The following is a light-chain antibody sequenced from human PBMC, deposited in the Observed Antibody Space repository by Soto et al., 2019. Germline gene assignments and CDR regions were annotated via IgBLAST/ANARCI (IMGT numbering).Light chain of an antibody. CDR3: QQYNSYSGFS. CDR2: KAS. Sequence: DIQMTQSPSTLSASVGDRVTITCRASQSISSWLAWYQQKPGKAPKLLIYKASSLESGVPSRFSGSGSGTEFTLTISSLQPDDFATYYCQQYNSYSGFSFGPRTKVTIK. CDR1: QSISSW. V-gene: IGKV1-5*03. J-gene: IGKJ3*01.